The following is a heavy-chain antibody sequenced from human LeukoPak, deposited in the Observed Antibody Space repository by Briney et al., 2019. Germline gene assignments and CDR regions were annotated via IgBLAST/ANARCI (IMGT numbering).Heavy chain of an antibody. V-gene: IGHV3-49*04. D-gene: IGHD5-12*01. CDR3: TRGGSPHYYYYYMDV. Sequence: GRSLRLSCTASGFTFGDYAMSWVRQAPGKGLEWVGFIRSKAYGGTTEYAASVKGRFTISRDDSKSIAYLQMNSLKTEDTAVYYCTRGGSPHYYYYYMDVWGKGTTVTISS. CDR2: IRSKAYGGTT. J-gene: IGHJ6*03. CDR1: GFTFGDYA.